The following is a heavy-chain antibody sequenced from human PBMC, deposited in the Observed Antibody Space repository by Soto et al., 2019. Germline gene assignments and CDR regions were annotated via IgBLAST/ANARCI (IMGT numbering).Heavy chain of an antibody. CDR2: IYYSGST. J-gene: IGHJ4*02. D-gene: IGHD6-13*01. Sequence: PSETLSLTCTVSGGSISSSSYYWGWIRQPPGKGLEWIGSIYYSGSTYYNPSLKSRVTISVDTSKNQFSLKLSSVTAAGTAVYYCARGRYSSSHFDYWGQGTLVTVSS. CDR3: ARGRYSSSHFDY. V-gene: IGHV4-39*01. CDR1: GGSISSSSYY.